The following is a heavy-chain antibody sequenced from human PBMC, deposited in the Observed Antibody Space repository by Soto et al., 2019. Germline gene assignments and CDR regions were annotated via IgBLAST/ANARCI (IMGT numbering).Heavy chain of an antibody. V-gene: IGHV1-3*04. CDR1: GYTFTSYA. J-gene: IGHJ4*02. CDR3: ARDQVATYYPLAMEY. Sequence: QVQLLQSGAEVKKPGASVKVSCKAFGYTFTSYAVHWLRQAPGQRLEWLGWINIGDGDTKYSQKLNDRVTLIRDRSANTTYMELTSLRFEDTAVYYCARDQVATYYPLAMEYWGQGTLITVSS. CDR2: INIGDGDT. D-gene: IGHD5-18*01.